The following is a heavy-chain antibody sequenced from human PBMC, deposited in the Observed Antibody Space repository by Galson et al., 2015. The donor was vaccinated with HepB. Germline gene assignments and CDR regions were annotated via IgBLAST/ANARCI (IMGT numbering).Heavy chain of an antibody. CDR2: ILYDGSNE. CDR1: GFTFSSYA. V-gene: IGHV3-30-3*01. D-gene: IGHD6-13*01. Sequence: SLRLSCAASGFTFSSYAMHWVRQAPGKGLEWVAVILYDGSNEYYADSVKGRFTISRDDSKNTLYLQMSSLRVDDTAVYYCAGDSYSTKDYWGQGTLVTVSS. CDR3: AGDSYSTKDY. J-gene: IGHJ1*01.